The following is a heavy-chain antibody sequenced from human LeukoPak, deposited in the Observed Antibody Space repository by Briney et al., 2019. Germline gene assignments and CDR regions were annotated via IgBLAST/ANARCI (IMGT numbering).Heavy chain of an antibody. J-gene: IGHJ4*02. V-gene: IGHV3-21*01. CDR3: ARHVVGVGFDY. CDR1: GFTFSSYT. D-gene: IGHD3-22*01. Sequence: GGSLRLSCAASGFTFSSYTMNWVRQAPGKGLEWVSSITSSSTYIYYAGSVKGRFTISRDNAQNSLYLQMSSLRAEDTAVYYCARHVVGVGFDYWGQGTLVTVSS. CDR2: ITSSSTYI.